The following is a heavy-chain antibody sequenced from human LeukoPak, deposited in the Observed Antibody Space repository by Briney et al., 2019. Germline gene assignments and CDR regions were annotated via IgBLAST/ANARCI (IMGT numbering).Heavy chain of an antibody. CDR2: IRTKANNYAT. D-gene: IGHD5-24*01. CDR3: TNLLQVTIDGHLYYMDV. Sequence: GGSLKLSCAASGFNLSDSAMHWVRQASGKGLEWVGRIRTKANNYATAYVASVEGRFTISRDESRSTVYLQMSSLKAEDTAVYYCTNLLQVTIDGHLYYMDVWGKGTTVTVSS. CDR1: GFNLSDSA. V-gene: IGHV3-73*01. J-gene: IGHJ6*03.